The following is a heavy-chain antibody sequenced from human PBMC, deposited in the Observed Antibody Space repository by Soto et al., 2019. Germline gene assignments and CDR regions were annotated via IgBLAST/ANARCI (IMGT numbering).Heavy chain of an antibody. V-gene: IGHV4-59*01. CDR2: IYYSGST. J-gene: IGHJ3*02. Sequence: PSVTLSLTCTVAGGSISSYYWCWIPYSLVKGLEWIGYIYYSGSTNYNPSLKCRVTISVDTSKNQFSLKLSSVTAADTAVYYCARERGFYDIWSGDAFDIWGQGTMVT. D-gene: IGHD3-9*01. CDR1: GGSISSYY. CDR3: ARERGFYDIWSGDAFDI.